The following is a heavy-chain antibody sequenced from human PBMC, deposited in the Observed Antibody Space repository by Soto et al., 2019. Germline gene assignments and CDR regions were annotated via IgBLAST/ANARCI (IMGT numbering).Heavy chain of an antibody. J-gene: IGHJ6*03. CDR1: GYTFTSYA. CDR2: INAGNGNT. CDR3: ARVAVTTFYYYYYYMDV. Sequence: ASVKVSCKASGYTFTSYAMHWVRQAPGQRLEWMGWINAGNGNTKYSQKFQGRVTITRDTSASTAYMELSSLRSEDTAVYYCARVAVTTFYYYYYYMDVWGKGTTVTVSS. V-gene: IGHV1-3*01. D-gene: IGHD4-17*01.